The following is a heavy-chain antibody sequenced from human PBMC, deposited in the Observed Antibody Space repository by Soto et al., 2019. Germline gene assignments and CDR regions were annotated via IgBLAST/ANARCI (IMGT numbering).Heavy chain of an antibody. V-gene: IGHV1-18*01. CDR2: ISVYNGNT. CDR1: GGTFSSYA. J-gene: IGHJ4*02. D-gene: IGHD1-7*01. CDR3: ARVGTEEYNWNYVLGY. Sequence: ASVKVSCKASGGTFSSYAISWVRQAPGQGLEWMGWISVYNGNTNYPQKLQARVTMTTDTSTSTAYMELRSLRSDDTAVYYCARVGTEEYNWNYVLGYWGQGTLVTVSS.